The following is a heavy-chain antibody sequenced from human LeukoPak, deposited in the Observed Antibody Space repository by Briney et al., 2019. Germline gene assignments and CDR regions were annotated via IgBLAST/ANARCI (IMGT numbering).Heavy chain of an antibody. V-gene: IGHV3-30*18. J-gene: IGHJ3*02. CDR1: GFTFSSYG. CDR2: ISYDGSNK. Sequence: GRSLRLSCAASGFTFSSYGMHWVRQAPGKGLEWVAVISYDGSNKYYADSVKGRFTISRDNSKNTLYLQMNSLRAEDTAVYYCAKDRRTTSNHHAFDIWGQGTMVTVSS. D-gene: IGHD4-11*01. CDR3: AKDRRTTSNHHAFDI.